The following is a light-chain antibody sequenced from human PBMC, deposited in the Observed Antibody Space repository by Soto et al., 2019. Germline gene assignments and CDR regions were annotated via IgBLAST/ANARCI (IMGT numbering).Light chain of an antibody. J-gene: IGKJ2*01. CDR2: GAS. Sequence: EIVLTQSPGTLSLSPGERATLSCRASQSVSSSYLAWYQQKPGQAPRLRIYGASSRATGIPDRFSGSGSGTDFTLTISRLEPEDLAVYYCQQYGSLSFGQGTKLEIK. CDR1: QSVSSSY. CDR3: QQYGSLS. V-gene: IGKV3-20*01.